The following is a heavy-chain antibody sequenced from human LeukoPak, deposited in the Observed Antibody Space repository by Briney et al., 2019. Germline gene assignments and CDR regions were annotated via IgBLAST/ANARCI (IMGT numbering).Heavy chain of an antibody. CDR1: GGSISSGSYY. D-gene: IGHD2-2*01. CDR3: ARYQLLFFPGAFDI. J-gene: IGHJ3*02. V-gene: IGHV4-61*02. Sequence: SQTLSLTRTVSGGSISSGSYYWSWIRQPAGKGLEWIGRIYTSGSTNYNPSLKSRVTISVDTSKNQFSLKLSSVTAADTAVYYCARYQLLFFPGAFDIWGQGTMVTVSS. CDR2: IYTSGST.